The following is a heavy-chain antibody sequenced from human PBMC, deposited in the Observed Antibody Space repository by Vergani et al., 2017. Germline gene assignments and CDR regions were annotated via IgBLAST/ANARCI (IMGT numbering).Heavy chain of an antibody. J-gene: IGHJ4*02. CDR1: GFSIDNGYY. CDR2: IYRTGRT. D-gene: IGHD3-9*01. CDR3: ARRSCIVYDIFSGTQYFFDF. V-gene: IGHV4-38-2*01. Sequence: QVQLQESGPGLVKPSETLSLTCAVSGFSIDNGYYWDWIRQPPGKGLEGIGSIYRTGRTHFNPSLKSRVTISVDTSNNHFSLRLNSLTAADTAVYYCARRSCIVYDIFSGTQYFFDFWGQGTLVTVFS.